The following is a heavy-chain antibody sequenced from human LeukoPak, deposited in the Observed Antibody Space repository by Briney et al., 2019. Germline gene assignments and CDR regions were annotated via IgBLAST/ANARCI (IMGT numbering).Heavy chain of an antibody. CDR3: ARVRGSGWYPIDY. Sequence: SETLSLTCTVSGGSISSSSYYWSWIRQPAGKGLEWLGRIDATGGTNSNPSLKSRVTMSVDTSKNQFSLRLSSVTAADTAVYYCARVRGSGWYPIDYWGQGTLVTVSS. CDR1: GGSISSSSYY. V-gene: IGHV4-61*02. CDR2: IDATGGT. J-gene: IGHJ4*02. D-gene: IGHD6-19*01.